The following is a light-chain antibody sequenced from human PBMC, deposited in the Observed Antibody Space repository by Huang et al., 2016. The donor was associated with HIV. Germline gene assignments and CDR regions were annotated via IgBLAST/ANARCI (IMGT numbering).Light chain of an antibody. CDR3: MQTIQPWT. V-gene: IGKV2D-29*01. Sequence: DIVMTQTPLSLSVTPGQPASISCKSSQTLLHSDGNTFLYWYLQKPSQPPQLLFYEVSNRFSGVPDRVSGSGSGTYFTLKISRVEAEDVGIYYCMQTIQPWTFGQGTKVEI. J-gene: IGKJ1*01. CDR2: EVS. CDR1: QTLLHSDGNTF.